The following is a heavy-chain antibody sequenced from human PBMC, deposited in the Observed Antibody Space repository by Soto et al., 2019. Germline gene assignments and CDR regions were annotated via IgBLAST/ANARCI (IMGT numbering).Heavy chain of an antibody. CDR2: IYHSGST. Sequence: QVQLQESGPGLVKPSGTLSLTCAVSSGSISSSYWWSWVRQPPGRGLGGIGAIYHSGSTNYNPSLQSRVTISVHKSKSQFSLNLSSVTAADTAVYYCAREAYCSSASCYGGAFDIWGQGTMVTVSS. D-gene: IGHD2-2*01. J-gene: IGHJ3*02. CDR1: SGSISSSYW. V-gene: IGHV4-4*02. CDR3: AREAYCSSASCYGGAFDI.